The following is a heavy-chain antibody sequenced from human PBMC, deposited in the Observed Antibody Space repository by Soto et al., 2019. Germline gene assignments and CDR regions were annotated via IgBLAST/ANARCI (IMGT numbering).Heavy chain of an antibody. D-gene: IGHD3-9*01. CDR3: ARHRGDYDILTGYTSDYGMDV. J-gene: IGHJ6*02. CDR2: IDPSDSYT. Sequence: PGESLKISCKGSGYSFTSYWISWVRQMPGKGLEWMGRIDPSDSYTNYSPSFQGHVTISADKSISTAYLQWSSLKASDTAMYYCARHRGDYDILTGYTSDYGMDVWGQGTTVTVSS. V-gene: IGHV5-10-1*01. CDR1: GYSFTSYW.